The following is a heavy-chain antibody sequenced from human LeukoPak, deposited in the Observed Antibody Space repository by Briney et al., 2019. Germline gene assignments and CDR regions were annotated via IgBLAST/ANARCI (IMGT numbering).Heavy chain of an antibody. D-gene: IGHD3-10*02. CDR3: AELGITMIGGV. J-gene: IGHJ6*04. Sequence: GGPLRLSCGASGFTFSIYEMKWVRHAPGEGVVCVSYICCSGNTIYYADSVKGRFTISRDNAKISLYLQMNSLRDEDTAVYYCAELGITMIGGVWGKGTTVTISS. V-gene: IGHV3-48*03. CDR2: ICCSGNTI. CDR1: GFTFSIYE.